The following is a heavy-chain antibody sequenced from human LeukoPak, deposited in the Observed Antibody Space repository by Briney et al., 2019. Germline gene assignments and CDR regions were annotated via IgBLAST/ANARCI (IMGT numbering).Heavy chain of an antibody. CDR1: GFTFSSYW. J-gene: IGHJ4*02. Sequence: PGGSLRLSCAASGFTFSSYWMSWVRQAPGKGLEWVTNIKQDGSEKYYVDSVKGRFTISRGNAKNSLYLQMNSLRAEDTAVYYCARIGGKYYDFWSGYPIRNYFDYWGQGTLVTVSS. CDR2: IKQDGSEK. CDR3: ARIGGKYYDFWSGYPIRNYFDY. V-gene: IGHV3-7*01. D-gene: IGHD3-3*01.